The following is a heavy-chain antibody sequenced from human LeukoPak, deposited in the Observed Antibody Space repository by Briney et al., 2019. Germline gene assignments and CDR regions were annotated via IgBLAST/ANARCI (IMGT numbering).Heavy chain of an antibody. V-gene: IGHV3-33*08. CDR3: ARVTYYYGSGSYFLDY. Sequence: PGGSLRLSCAASGFTFSSFAMSWVRQAPGKGLEWVAVIWYDGSNKYYADSVKGRFTISRDNSKNTLYLQMNSLRAEDTAVYYCARVTYYYGSGSYFLDYWGQGTLVTVSS. J-gene: IGHJ4*02. D-gene: IGHD3-10*01. CDR1: GFTFSSFA. CDR2: IWYDGSNK.